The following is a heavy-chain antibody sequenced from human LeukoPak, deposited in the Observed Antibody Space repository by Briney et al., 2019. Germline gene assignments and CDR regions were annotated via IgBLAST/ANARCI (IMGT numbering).Heavy chain of an antibody. CDR2: ISSSSSYI. Sequence: GGSLRLSCSAFGFTFTTYGMNWVRQAPGKGLEWVSSISSSSSYIYYADSVKGRFTISRDNAKNSLYLQMNSLRAEDTAVYYCARDATPHYYGSSGYYFWGQGTLVTVSS. CDR1: GFTFTTYG. V-gene: IGHV3-21*01. D-gene: IGHD3-22*01. CDR3: ARDATPHYYGSSGYYF. J-gene: IGHJ4*02.